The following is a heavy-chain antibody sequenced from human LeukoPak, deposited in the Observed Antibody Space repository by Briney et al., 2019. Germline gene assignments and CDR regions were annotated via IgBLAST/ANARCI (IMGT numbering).Heavy chain of an antibody. J-gene: IGHJ4*02. Sequence: GGSLRLSCAASGFTFSSYGMHWVRQAPGKGLEWVAVISYDGSNKYYADSVKGRFTISRDNSKNTLYLQMNSLRAEDTAVYYCAKDNLGEHLGSFDYWGQGTLVTVSS. CDR2: ISYDGSNK. D-gene: IGHD3-16*01. V-gene: IGHV3-30*18. CDR1: GFTFSSYG. CDR3: AKDNLGEHLGSFDY.